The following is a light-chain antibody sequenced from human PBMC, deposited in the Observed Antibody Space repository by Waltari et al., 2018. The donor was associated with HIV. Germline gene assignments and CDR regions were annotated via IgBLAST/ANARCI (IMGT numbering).Light chain of an antibody. CDR2: EVS. CDR3: CSYAGAYTYV. J-gene: IGLJ1*01. V-gene: IGLV2-11*01. CDR1: SSDIGYFDY. Sequence: QSALTQPRSVSGSPGQSVTISCTGTSSDIGYFDYVSWYQQHPGKAPKVIIYEVSQPPSGVPDRFTASKSGITASLTISGLQDEDEAHYYCCSYAGAYTYVFGTGTKVTVL.